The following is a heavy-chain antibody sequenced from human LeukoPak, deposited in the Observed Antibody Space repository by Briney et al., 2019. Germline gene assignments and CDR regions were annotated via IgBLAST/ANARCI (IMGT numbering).Heavy chain of an antibody. J-gene: IGHJ4*02. CDR1: GGTFSSYA. CDR3: ARVQHYYYDNY. Sequence: ASVKVSCKASGGTFSSYAISWVRQAPGQGLEWMGWISAYNGNTNYAQKLQGRVTMTTDTSTSTAYMELRSLRSDDTAVYYCARVQHYYYDNYWGQGTLVTVSS. D-gene: IGHD3-22*01. V-gene: IGHV1-18*01. CDR2: ISAYNGNT.